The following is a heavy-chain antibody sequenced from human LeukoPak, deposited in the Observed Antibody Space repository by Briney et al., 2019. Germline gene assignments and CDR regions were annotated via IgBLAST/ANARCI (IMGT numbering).Heavy chain of an antibody. J-gene: IGHJ4*02. CDR2: IIPILGIA. Sequence: GASVKVSCKASGGTFSSYAISWVRQAPGQGLEWMGRIIPILGIANYAQKFQGRVTITADKSTTAAYMELSSLRSEDTAVYYCARPSGRVVGANDYWGQGTLVTVSS. D-gene: IGHD1-26*01. CDR1: GGTFSSYA. CDR3: ARPSGRVVGANDY. V-gene: IGHV1-69*04.